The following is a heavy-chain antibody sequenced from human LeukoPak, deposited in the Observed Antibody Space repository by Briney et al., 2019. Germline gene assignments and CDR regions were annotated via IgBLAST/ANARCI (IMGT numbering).Heavy chain of an antibody. CDR3: AKARYCSSTSCYTFDY. Sequence: GGSLRLSCAASGFTFDDYGMSWVRQAPGKGLEWVSGINWNGGSTGYADSVKGRFTISRDNAKNSLYLQMNSLRAEDTALYYCAKARYCSSTSCYTFDYWGQGTLVTVSS. CDR1: GFTFDDYG. V-gene: IGHV3-20*04. CDR2: INWNGGST. D-gene: IGHD2-2*02. J-gene: IGHJ4*02.